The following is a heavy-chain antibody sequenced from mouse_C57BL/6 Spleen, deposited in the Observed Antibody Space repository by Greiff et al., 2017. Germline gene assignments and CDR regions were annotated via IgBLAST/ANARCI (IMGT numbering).Heavy chain of an antibody. D-gene: IGHD2-4*01. J-gene: IGHJ1*03. CDR1: GFSFTSYG. V-gene: IGHV2-2*01. CDR2: IWSGGSI. CDR3: ARSDPLYCDYDRWYFDV. Sequence: QVQLKQSGPGLVQPSQSLSITCTVSGFSFTSYGVHWVRQSPGKGLEWLGVIWSGGSIDYNAAFISRLSISKDNTKSQVFFKMNSLQADDTAIYYCARSDPLYCDYDRWYFDVWGTGTTVTVSS.